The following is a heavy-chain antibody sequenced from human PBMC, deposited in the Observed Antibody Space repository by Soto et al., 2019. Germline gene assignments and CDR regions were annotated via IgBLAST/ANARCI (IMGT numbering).Heavy chain of an antibody. V-gene: IGHV1-2*02. J-gene: IGHJ6*02. CDR1: GYTFTGYY. D-gene: IGHD5-12*01. CDR2: INPNSGDT. CDR3: AKGAAIVADGNRVYLYNAMDV. Sequence: GASVKVSCKASGYTFTGYYVHWVRQAPGQGLEWMGWINPNSGDTYLAQRFQGRVTMNRDTSIGTAYMELRGLTSDDTAEYYCAKGAAIVADGNRVYLYNAMDVWGQGTTVTVS.